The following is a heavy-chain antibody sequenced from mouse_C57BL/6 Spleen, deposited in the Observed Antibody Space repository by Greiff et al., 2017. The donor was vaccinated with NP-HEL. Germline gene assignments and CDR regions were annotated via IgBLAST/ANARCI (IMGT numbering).Heavy chain of an antibody. D-gene: IGHD6-1*01. Sequence: EVQGVESGGGLVKPGGSLKLSCAASGFTFSSYAMSWVRQTPEKRLEWVATISDGGSYTYYPDNVKGRFTISRDNAKNNLYLQMSHLKSEDTAMYYCARDTPHYWGQGTSVTVSS. V-gene: IGHV5-4*01. J-gene: IGHJ4*01. CDR3: ARDTPHY. CDR1: GFTFSSYA. CDR2: ISDGGSYT.